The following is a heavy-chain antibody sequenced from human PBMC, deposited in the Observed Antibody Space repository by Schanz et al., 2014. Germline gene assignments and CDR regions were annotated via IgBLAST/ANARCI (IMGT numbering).Heavy chain of an antibody. CDR2: INTNTGNP. D-gene: IGHD6-19*01. CDR1: GYTFTSYA. J-gene: IGHJ4*02. CDR3: TTETIAMAGPFSI. V-gene: IGHV7-4-1*02. Sequence: QVQLVQSGSELKKPGASVKVSCKASGYTFTSYAMNWVRQAPGQGLEWVGWINTNTGNPTYAQGFTGRFVFSLDTSVSTAYLQISSLKAEAAAAYYCTTETIAMAGPFSIWGQGTLVTVSS.